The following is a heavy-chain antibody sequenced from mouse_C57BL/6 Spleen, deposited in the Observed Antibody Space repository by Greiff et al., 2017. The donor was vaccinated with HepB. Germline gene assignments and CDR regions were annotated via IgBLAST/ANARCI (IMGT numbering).Heavy chain of an antibody. D-gene: IGHD1-1*01. J-gene: IGHJ1*03. CDR2: INYDGSST. Sequence: EVLLVESEGGLVQPGSSMKLSCTASGFTFSDYYMAWVRQVPEKGLEWVANINYDGSSTYYLDTLKSRFIISRDNAKNILYLQLSSLKSEDTATYYCARRYYGSSWYFDVWGTGTTVTVSS. CDR3: ARRYYGSSWYFDV. CDR1: GFTFSDYY. V-gene: IGHV5-16*02.